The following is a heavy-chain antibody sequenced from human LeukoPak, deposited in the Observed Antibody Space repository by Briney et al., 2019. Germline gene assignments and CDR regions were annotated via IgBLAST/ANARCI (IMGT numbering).Heavy chain of an antibody. V-gene: IGHV3-23*01. Sequence: WVRQAPGRRLEWVSTISGSGGSTYYADSVKGRFTISRDNSENTVFLQMNSLRGEDTAVYYCAKIGSDYWGQGTLVTVSS. D-gene: IGHD1-14*01. CDR3: AKIGSDY. CDR2: ISGSGGST. J-gene: IGHJ4*02.